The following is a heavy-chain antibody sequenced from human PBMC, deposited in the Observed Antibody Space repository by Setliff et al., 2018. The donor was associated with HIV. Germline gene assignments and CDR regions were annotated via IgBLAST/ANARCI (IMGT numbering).Heavy chain of an antibody. V-gene: IGHV3-23*01. J-gene: IGHJ4*02. CDR3: AKGALGYCSGTICYPFDY. D-gene: IGHD2-15*01. Sequence: SLRLSCAASGFTFSRYAMNWVRQAPGKRLEWVSSITNDGRNTYYADSVKGRFTISRDNSKNTLYLQMNSLRAEDMAVYYCAKGALGYCSGTICYPFDYWAQGTLVTVSS. CDR2: ITNDGRNT. CDR1: GFTFSRYA.